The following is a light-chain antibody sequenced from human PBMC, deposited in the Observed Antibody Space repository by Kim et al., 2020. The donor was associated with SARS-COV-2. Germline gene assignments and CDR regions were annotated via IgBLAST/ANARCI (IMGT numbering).Light chain of an antibody. Sequence: SPGERASLSCRASQSVSSNLVWYHQKPGQAPRVLIYDASTRATGIPARFSGSGSGTEFTLTITSLQSEDFAVYYCQQYNNWLALTFGGGTKVDIK. CDR2: DAS. V-gene: IGKV3-15*01. J-gene: IGKJ4*01. CDR1: QSVSSN. CDR3: QQYNNWLALT.